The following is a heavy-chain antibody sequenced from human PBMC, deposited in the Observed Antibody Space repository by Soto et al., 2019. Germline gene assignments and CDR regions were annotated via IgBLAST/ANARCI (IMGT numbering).Heavy chain of an antibody. D-gene: IGHD3-22*01. Sequence: GGSLRLSCAASGFTFSSYSMNWVRQAPGKGLEWVSSISSSSSYIYYADSVKGRFTISRDNAKNSLYLQMNSLRAEDTAVYYCARPLSHYDSSGDFDYWGQGTLVTVSS. V-gene: IGHV3-21*01. J-gene: IGHJ4*02. CDR1: GFTFSSYS. CDR2: ISSSSSYI. CDR3: ARPLSHYDSSGDFDY.